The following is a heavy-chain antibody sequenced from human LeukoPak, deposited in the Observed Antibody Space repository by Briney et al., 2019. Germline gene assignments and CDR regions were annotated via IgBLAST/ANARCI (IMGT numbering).Heavy chain of an antibody. CDR1: GGSFSGYF. CDR2: INHSGST. CDR3: ARGYCSSTSCLYYFDY. Sequence: KPSETLSLTCGVYGGSFSGYFWAWIRQPPGKGLEWLGEINHSGSTNYSRSLKSRVTISVDTSKNQFSLKLSSVTAADTAVYYCARGYCSSTSCLYYFDYWGQGTLVTVSS. V-gene: IGHV4-34*01. J-gene: IGHJ4*02. D-gene: IGHD2-2*01.